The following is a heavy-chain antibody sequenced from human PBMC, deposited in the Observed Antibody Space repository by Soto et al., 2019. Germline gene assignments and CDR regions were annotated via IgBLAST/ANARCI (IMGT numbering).Heavy chain of an antibody. V-gene: IGHV3-23*01. CDR2: ISGSGDRT. CDR3: ARRGSGSYYDY. CDR1: GFTFGSYA. J-gene: IGHJ4*02. D-gene: IGHD1-26*01. Sequence: EVQLLESGGGLVQPGGSLRLSCAASGFTFGSYAMRWVRQAPGKGLEWVSAISGSGDRTYYADSVRGRFTTSRDNSKNTLYLQMNSLRAEDTAVYYCARRGSGSYYDYWGQGTLVTVSS.